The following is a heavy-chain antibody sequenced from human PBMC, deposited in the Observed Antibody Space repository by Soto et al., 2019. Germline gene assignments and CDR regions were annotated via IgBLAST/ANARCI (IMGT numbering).Heavy chain of an antibody. CDR2: VSPFGTP. CDR1: GDSISGGYY. J-gene: IGHJ6*02. V-gene: IGHV4-31*03. CDR3: ARDRGSYGMDV. Sequence: QVQLQESGPGLVKPSQTLSLTCSVSGDSISGGYYWSWIRQHPGKGLEWIGYVSPFGTPYYSPSLSGRASISMHTSKNPLSLEVRSVSAAATAVYYWARDRGSYGMDVWGQGTTVTVSS.